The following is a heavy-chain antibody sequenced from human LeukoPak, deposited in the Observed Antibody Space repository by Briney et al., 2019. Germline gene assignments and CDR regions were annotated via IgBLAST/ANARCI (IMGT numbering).Heavy chain of an antibody. CDR2: INPNSGGT. Sequence: ASVKVSCKASGYTFTGYYMRWVRQAPGQGLEWMGWINPNSGGTNYAQKFQGRVTMTRDTSISTAYMELSRLRSDDTAVYYCARDSRYISTGTLGYWGQGALVTVSS. J-gene: IGHJ4*02. V-gene: IGHV1-2*02. D-gene: IGHD1-1*01. CDR1: GYTFTGYY. CDR3: ARDSRYISTGTLGY.